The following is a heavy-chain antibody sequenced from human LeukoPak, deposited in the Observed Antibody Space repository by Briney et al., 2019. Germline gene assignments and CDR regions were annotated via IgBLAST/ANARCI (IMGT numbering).Heavy chain of an antibody. CDR3: ARDRRWELLTPPLYMFDY. J-gene: IGHJ4*02. CDR2: INAGNGNT. Sequence: GASVEVSCKASGYTFTSYAMHWVRQAPGQRLEWMGWINAGNGNTKYSQEFQGRVTMTRDMSTSTVYMELSSLRSEDTAVYYCARDRRWELLTPPLYMFDYWGQGTLVTVSS. CDR1: GYTFTSYA. D-gene: IGHD1-26*01. V-gene: IGHV1-3*03.